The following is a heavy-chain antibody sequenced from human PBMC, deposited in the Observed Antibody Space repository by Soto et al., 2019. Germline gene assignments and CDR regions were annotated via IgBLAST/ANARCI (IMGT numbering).Heavy chain of an antibody. D-gene: IGHD6-13*01. CDR1: GDSITSDKW. Sequence: QVQLQESGPGLVKPSGTLSLTCAVSGDSITSDKWWSWIRQPPGKGLQWIGEIYHSGSSKYNPTLQRRVILSVDQPKNQFALEVSSVTAADTAVYYCARGETQQQLDPWSQGTLVTVSS. CDR2: IYHSGSS. V-gene: IGHV4-4*02. CDR3: ARGETQQQLDP. J-gene: IGHJ5*02.